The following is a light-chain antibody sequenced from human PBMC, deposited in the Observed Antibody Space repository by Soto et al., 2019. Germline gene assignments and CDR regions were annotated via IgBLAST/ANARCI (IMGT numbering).Light chain of an antibody. V-gene: IGKV1-8*01. CDR3: QQYYSYPRT. CDR2: AAS. J-gene: IGKJ1*01. Sequence: AIRMTQSPSSLSASTGDRVTITCRASQGINSHLAWYQQKPGKAPKLLIYAASTLQSGVPSRFRGSGSGTDFPLTISCLQSADFATYYCQQYYSYPRTFGQGTKVEIK. CDR1: QGINSH.